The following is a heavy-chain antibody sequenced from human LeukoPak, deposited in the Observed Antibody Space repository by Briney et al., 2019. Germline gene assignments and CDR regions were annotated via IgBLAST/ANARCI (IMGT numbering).Heavy chain of an antibody. CDR2: ISSSGSTI. Sequence: GGSLRLSCAASGFTFSSYEMNWVRQAPGKGLEWVSYISSSGSTIYYADSVKGRFTISRDNAKNLMFLQMNSLRVEDTAVYYCGRLWFGELYLPFDYWGQGSLVTVSS. CDR3: GRLWFGELYLPFDY. D-gene: IGHD3-10*01. V-gene: IGHV3-48*03. CDR1: GFTFSSYE. J-gene: IGHJ4*02.